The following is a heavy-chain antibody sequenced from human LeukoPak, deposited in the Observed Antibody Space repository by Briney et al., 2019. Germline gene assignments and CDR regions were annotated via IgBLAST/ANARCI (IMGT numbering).Heavy chain of an antibody. Sequence: SGTLSLTCAVAGGSFSGYYWSWIRQPPGKGLEWIGEINHSGSTTYNPSLKSRVTISVDTSKNQFSLKLSSVTAADTAVYYCARGKRAAPSYCSGGSCKHFDYWGQGTLVTVSS. J-gene: IGHJ4*02. V-gene: IGHV4-34*01. CDR1: GGSFSGYY. CDR2: INHSGST. CDR3: ARGKRAAPSYCSGGSCKHFDY. D-gene: IGHD2-15*01.